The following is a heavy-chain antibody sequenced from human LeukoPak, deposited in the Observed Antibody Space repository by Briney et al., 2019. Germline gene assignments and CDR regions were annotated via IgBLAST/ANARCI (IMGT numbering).Heavy chain of an antibody. Sequence: PGVALRLSCAASGFTFSSYWMGWVRQAPGKRLEWVANMNIDGSEKYYADSVKGRFTISRDNARNSVYLQMNSLRVEDTAVYYCARDPVEWELLLDYWGQGTLVTVSS. J-gene: IGHJ4*02. V-gene: IGHV3-7*01. CDR3: ARDPVEWELLLDY. CDR1: GFTFSSYW. D-gene: IGHD1-26*01. CDR2: MNIDGSEK.